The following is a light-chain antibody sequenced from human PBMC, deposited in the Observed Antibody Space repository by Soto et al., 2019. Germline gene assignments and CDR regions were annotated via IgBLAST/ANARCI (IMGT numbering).Light chain of an antibody. CDR1: QSVTNN. V-gene: IGKV3-15*01. Sequence: EIMMTQSPSTLSVSPGESATLSCRASQSVTNNLAWYQQKPGQAPRLLIYGASTRATGFPARFSGSGSGTDFTLTISRVEPEDFAVYYCQQPSDSPITFGQGTRLEIK. CDR2: GAS. CDR3: QQPSDSPIT. J-gene: IGKJ5*01.